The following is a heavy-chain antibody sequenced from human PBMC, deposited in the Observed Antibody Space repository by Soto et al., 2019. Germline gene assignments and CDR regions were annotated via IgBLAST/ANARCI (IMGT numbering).Heavy chain of an antibody. D-gene: IGHD6-19*01. CDR1: EFTFSSYS. Sequence: EVQLVESGGGLVKPGGSLRLSCAASEFTFSSYSMNWVRQAPGKGLEWVSSISSSSSYIYYADSVKGRFTISRDNAKNSLYLQMNSLRAEDTAVYYCASLYSSGRRAGYYYYYGMDVWGQGTTVTVSS. CDR2: ISSSSSYI. V-gene: IGHV3-21*01. J-gene: IGHJ6*02. CDR3: ASLYSSGRRAGYYYYYGMDV.